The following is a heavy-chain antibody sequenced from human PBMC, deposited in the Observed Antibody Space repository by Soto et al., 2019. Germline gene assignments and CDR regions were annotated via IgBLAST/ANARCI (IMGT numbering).Heavy chain of an antibody. Sequence: PSETLSLTCAVSGDSIIGIYHWAWIRQPPGRSLEWIASMYHGGTTFYNPSLKSRVTISIDTSKNQFSLRLRSVTAADTAVYYCARSPSDYDFWSGYYNSYYGMDVWGQATTVTLSS. J-gene: IGHJ6*01. CDR1: GDSIIGIYH. CDR3: ARSPSDYDFWSGYYNSYYGMDV. CDR2: MYHGGTT. V-gene: IGHV4-38-2*01. D-gene: IGHD3-3*01.